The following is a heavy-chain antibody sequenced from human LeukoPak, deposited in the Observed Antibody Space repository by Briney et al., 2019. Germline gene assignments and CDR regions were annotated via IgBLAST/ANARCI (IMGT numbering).Heavy chain of an antibody. Sequence: SETLSLTCAVYGESFSGYYWSWIRQPPGKGLEWIGEINHSGSTNYNPSLKSRVTISVDTSKNQFSLKLSSVTAADTAVYYCARARQVGVTTYDYWGQGTLVTVSS. CDR3: ARARQVGVTTYDY. J-gene: IGHJ4*02. CDR1: GESFSGYY. CDR2: INHSGST. V-gene: IGHV4-34*01. D-gene: IGHD4-4*01.